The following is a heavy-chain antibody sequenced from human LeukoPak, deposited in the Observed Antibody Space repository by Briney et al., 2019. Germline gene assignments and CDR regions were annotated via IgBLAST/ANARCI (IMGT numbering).Heavy chain of an antibody. D-gene: IGHD1-26*01. V-gene: IGHV3-73*01. Sequence: GRSLRLSCAASGFTFSGSTMHWVRQASGKGLEWVGRIRSKANNYATAYATSVKGRFTLSRDDSKNTAYLQMNSLKTEDTAVYYCIRGAASGSYYGFDVWGQGATVTVSS. CDR2: IRSKANNYAT. CDR1: GFTFSGST. CDR3: IRGAASGSYYGFDV. J-gene: IGHJ6*02.